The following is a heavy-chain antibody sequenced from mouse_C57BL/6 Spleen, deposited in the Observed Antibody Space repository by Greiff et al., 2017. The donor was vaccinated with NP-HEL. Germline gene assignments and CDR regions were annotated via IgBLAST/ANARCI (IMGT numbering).Heavy chain of an antibody. CDR1: GYTFTSYW. Sequence: QVQLKQPGAELVRPGSSVKLSCKASGYTFTSYWMDWVKQRPGQGLEWIGNIYPSDSETHYNQKFKDKATLTVDKSSSTAYMQLSSLTSEDSAVYYCARRRSRGAMDYWGQGTSVTVSS. V-gene: IGHV1-61*01. CDR3: ARRRSRGAMDY. CDR2: IYPSDSET. J-gene: IGHJ4*01.